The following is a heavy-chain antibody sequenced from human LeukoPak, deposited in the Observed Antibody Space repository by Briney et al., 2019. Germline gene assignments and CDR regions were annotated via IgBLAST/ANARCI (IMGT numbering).Heavy chain of an antibody. D-gene: IGHD3-10*01. CDR3: ARVYGSGSYFFDY. Sequence: SETLSLTCTVSGGSISSGDYYWSWIRQPPGKGLEWIGYIYYSGSTYYNPSLKSRVTISVDTSKNQFSLKLSSVTAADMAVYYCARVYGSGSYFFDYWGQGTLVTVSS. J-gene: IGHJ4*02. V-gene: IGHV4-30-4*01. CDR2: IYYSGST. CDR1: GGSISSGDYY.